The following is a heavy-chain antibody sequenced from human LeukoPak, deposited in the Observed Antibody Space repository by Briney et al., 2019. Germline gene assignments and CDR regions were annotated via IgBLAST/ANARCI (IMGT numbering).Heavy chain of an antibody. D-gene: IGHD3-22*01. CDR1: GFTFSSYS. CDR2: ISSSSSYI. J-gene: IGHJ1*01. Sequence: PGGSLRLSCAASGFTFSSYSMNWVRQAPGKGLEWVSSISSSSSYIYYADSVKGRFTISRDNAKNTVSLQMNSLRAEDTGVYYCARALSEIGGYYPEYFRHWGQGTLVTVSS. CDR3: ARALSEIGGYYPEYFRH. V-gene: IGHV3-21*01.